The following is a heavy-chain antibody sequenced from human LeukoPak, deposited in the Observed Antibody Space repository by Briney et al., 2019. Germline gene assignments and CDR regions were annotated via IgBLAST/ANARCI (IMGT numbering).Heavy chain of an antibody. CDR3: AHLYGDYVPFDY. CDR1: GFSLSTSGVG. V-gene: IGHV2-5*02. Sequence: SGPTLVKPTQTLTLTCTFSGFSLSTSGVGVGWIRQPPGKALEWLALIYWDDDKRYSPSLKSRLTITKDTSKNQVVLTMTNMDPVDTATYYCAHLYGDYVPFDYWGQGTLVTVPP. J-gene: IGHJ4*02. CDR2: IYWDDDK. D-gene: IGHD4-17*01.